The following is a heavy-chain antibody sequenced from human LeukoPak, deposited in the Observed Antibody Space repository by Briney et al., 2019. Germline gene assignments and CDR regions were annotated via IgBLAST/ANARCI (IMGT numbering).Heavy chain of an antibody. Sequence: PSETLSLTCTVSGGSISGYYWSWIRQPAGKGLEWIGRIYSSGNTRYNPSLESRVTISVDTSKNQFSLKLSSVTAADTAVYYCAIHDYGDRDAFDIWGQGTMVTVSS. D-gene: IGHD4-17*01. CDR2: IYSSGNT. CDR1: GGSISGYY. V-gene: IGHV4-4*07. J-gene: IGHJ3*02. CDR3: AIHDYGDRDAFDI.